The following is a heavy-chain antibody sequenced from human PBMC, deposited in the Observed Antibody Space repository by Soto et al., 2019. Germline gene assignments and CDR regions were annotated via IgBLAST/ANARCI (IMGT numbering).Heavy chain of an antibody. J-gene: IGHJ5*02. V-gene: IGHV1-69*06. CDR3: ARTYDSRPNWFDP. Sequence: GASVKVSCKASGGTFSSYAISWVRQAPGQGLEWMGGIIPIFGTANYAQKFQGRVTITVDKSTSTAYMELSSLRSEDTAVYYCARTYDSRPNWFDPWGQGTLVTVSS. D-gene: IGHD3-22*01. CDR1: GGTFSSYA. CDR2: IIPIFGTA.